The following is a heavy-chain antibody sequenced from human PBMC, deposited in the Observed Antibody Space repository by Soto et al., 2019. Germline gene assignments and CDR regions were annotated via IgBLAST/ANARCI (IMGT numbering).Heavy chain of an antibody. D-gene: IGHD1-26*01. Sequence: HVQLVQSGTEVKKPGASVRVSCMVSGYPFTTYYIHWVRQAPGQGLEWMGWIDPRSGGTVYEQKFQGRVTMPRDTSISTVYMDLSWLTSDDTALYYCATDDYGSFPYWGQGSLVTVSS. J-gene: IGHJ4*02. CDR2: IDPRSGGT. CDR3: ATDDYGSFPY. V-gene: IGHV1-2*02. CDR1: GYPFTTYY.